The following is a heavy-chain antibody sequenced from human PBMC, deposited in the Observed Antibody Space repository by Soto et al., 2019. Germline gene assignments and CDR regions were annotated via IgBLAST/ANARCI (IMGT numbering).Heavy chain of an antibody. D-gene: IGHD1-1*01. J-gene: IGHJ3*02. CDR1: GGSISSYY. CDR3: ASNGGNCNDDSFDI. V-gene: IGHV4-59*01. Sequence: SETLSLTCTVSGGSISSYYWSWIRQPPGKGLEWIGYIYYSGSTNYNPSLKSRVTISVDTSKNQFSLKLSSVTAADTAVYFFASNGGNCNDDSFDIWGQGTMVTVSS. CDR2: IYYSGST.